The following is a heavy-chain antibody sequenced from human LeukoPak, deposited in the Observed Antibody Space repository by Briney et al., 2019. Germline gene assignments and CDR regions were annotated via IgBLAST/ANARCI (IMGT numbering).Heavy chain of an antibody. Sequence: GGSLRLSCAASGFTFDDHGMNWVRQAPGKGLEWVSSISSSSSYIYYADSVKGRFTISRDNAKNSLYLQMNSLRAEDTAVYYCARSSPHCSSTSCYNDAFDIWGQGTMVTVSS. CDR2: ISSSSSYI. CDR3: ARSSPHCSSTSCYNDAFDI. J-gene: IGHJ3*02. V-gene: IGHV3-21*01. CDR1: GFTFDDHG. D-gene: IGHD2-2*02.